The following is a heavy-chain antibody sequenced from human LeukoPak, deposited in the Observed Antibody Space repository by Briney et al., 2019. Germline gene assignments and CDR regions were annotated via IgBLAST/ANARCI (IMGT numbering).Heavy chain of an antibody. Sequence: SQTLSLTCTVSGGSISSGGYYWSWIRQHPGKGLEWIGYIHYSGSAYYNPSLKSRVTISVDTSKNQFSLKLSSVTAADTAVYYCARDQVPDYYDSSGYYYAFDIWGQGTMVTVSS. CDR2: IHYSGSA. J-gene: IGHJ3*02. D-gene: IGHD3-22*01. V-gene: IGHV4-31*03. CDR1: GGSISSGGYY. CDR3: ARDQVPDYYDSSGYYYAFDI.